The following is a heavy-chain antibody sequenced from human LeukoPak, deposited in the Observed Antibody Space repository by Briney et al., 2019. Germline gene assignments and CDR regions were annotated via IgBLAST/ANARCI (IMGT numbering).Heavy chain of an antibody. V-gene: IGHV1-2*06. CDR1: GYTFTGYY. J-gene: IGHJ4*02. D-gene: IGHD2-2*01. CDR3: ARLLGYCSSTSCYDDY. Sequence: ASVKVSCKASGYTFTGYYMHWVRQAPGQGLEWMGRINPNSGGTNYARKLQGRVTMTRDTSISTAYMELSRLRSDDTAVYYCARLLGYCSSTSCYDDYWGQGTLVTVSS. CDR2: INPNSGGT.